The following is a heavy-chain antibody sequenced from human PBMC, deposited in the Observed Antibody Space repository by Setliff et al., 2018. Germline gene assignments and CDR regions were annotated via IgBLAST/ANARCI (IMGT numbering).Heavy chain of an antibody. CDR3: AKCGGDHCCPLNYYQYMDV. Sequence: GGSLRLSCVVSGFTFRDNGVHWVRQAPGKGLEWVSSISRSSNYISYADSVKGRFTISRDNAKNSLYLQMNSLRDEDTAVYYCAKCGGDHCCPLNYYQYMDVWGKGTTVTVSS. J-gene: IGHJ6*03. CDR2: ISRSSNYI. D-gene: IGHD2-21*02. V-gene: IGHV3-21*01. CDR1: GFTFRDNG.